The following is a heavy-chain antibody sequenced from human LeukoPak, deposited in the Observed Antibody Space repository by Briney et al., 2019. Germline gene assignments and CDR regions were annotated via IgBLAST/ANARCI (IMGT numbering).Heavy chain of an antibody. CDR2: ICRGSST. J-gene: IGHJ4*02. CDR3: ARDTRLYSGSGSYFLDY. CDR1: GFTVSSHY. V-gene: IGHV3-53*01. D-gene: IGHD3-10*01. Sequence: PGGSVRLSCAACGFTVSSHYVRWVRQARGKGLEWLSVICRGSSTYYADSVNGRFTISKDNSKNPLYLQMSSLRAEDTAVYYCARDTRLYSGSGSYFLDYWGQGTLVTVSS.